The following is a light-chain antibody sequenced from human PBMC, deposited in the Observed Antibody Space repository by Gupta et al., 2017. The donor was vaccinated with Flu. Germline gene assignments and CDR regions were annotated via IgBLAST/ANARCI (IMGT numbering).Light chain of an antibody. J-gene: IGLJ3*02. Sequence: SYVLSQPPSVSVAPGQTATITCGGDNIGSKSAHWYQQKPGQAPVLVVYDNRDRPSRITERFSGSNSGNTATLSISRVEAGDEADYYGQVWDSSSGEQVFGGGITLTGL. CDR2: DNR. V-gene: IGLV3-21*02. CDR3: QVWDSSSGEQV. CDR1: NIGSKS.